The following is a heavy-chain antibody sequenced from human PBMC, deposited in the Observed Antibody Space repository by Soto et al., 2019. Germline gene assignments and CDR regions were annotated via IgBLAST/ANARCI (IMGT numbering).Heavy chain of an antibody. CDR1: GYTFTGYY. Sequence: SVKVSCKASGYTFTGYYMHWARQAPGQGLEWMGGIIPIFGTANYAQKFQGRVTITADKSTSTAYMELSSLRSEDTAVYYCARGRAVAGTLFDYWGQGTLVTVSS. CDR2: IIPIFGTA. J-gene: IGHJ4*02. D-gene: IGHD6-19*01. V-gene: IGHV1-69*06. CDR3: ARGRAVAGTLFDY.